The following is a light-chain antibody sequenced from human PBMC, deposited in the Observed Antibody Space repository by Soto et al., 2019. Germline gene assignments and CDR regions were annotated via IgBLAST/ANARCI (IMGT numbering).Light chain of an antibody. Sequence: DIEMSQSPSSLSACVGDRVTITCRASHSISSYLNWYQHKPGKAPKLLIYAASSLQSGVPSRFSGSGSGTDFTLTISSLQPEDFATYYCQQSYTTPLTFGGGTKVDIK. V-gene: IGKV1-39*01. CDR3: QQSYTTPLT. J-gene: IGKJ4*01. CDR2: AAS. CDR1: HSISSY.